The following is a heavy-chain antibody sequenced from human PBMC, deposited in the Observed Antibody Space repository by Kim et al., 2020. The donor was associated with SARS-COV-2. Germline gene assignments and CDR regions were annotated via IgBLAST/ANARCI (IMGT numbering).Heavy chain of an antibody. J-gene: IGHJ4*02. CDR2: IYPGDSDT. Sequence: GESLKISCKGSGYSFTSYWIGWVRQMPGKGLEWMGIIYPGDSDTRYSPSFQGQVTISADKSISTAYLQWSSLKASDTAMYYCARVPPITMVRGVNYGGIDYWGQGTLVTVSS. D-gene: IGHD3-10*01. V-gene: IGHV5-51*01. CDR1: GYSFTSYW. CDR3: ARVPPITMVRGVNYGGIDY.